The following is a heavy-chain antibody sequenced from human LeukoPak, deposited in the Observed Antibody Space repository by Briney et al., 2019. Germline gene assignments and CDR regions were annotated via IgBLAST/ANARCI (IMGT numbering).Heavy chain of an antibody. V-gene: IGHV3-33*01. J-gene: IGHJ3*01. CDR3: VGELLTAAGTVGAFDL. CDR2: IWPNGSNK. CDR1: GFTFSTYG. Sequence: GGSLRLSCAASGFTFSTYGMHWVRQAPGKGLEWVAVIWPNGSNKYHADSVKGRFTISRDNSKSTLFLQMSSLAAEDTAVYYCVGELLTAAGTVGAFDLWGRGTMVTVSS. D-gene: IGHD6-13*01.